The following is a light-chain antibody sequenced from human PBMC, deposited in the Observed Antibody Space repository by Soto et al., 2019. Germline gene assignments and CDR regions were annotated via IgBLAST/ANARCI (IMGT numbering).Light chain of an antibody. CDR3: QQRSNWVT. J-gene: IGKJ4*01. CDR1: QNISSY. CDR2: DAS. V-gene: IGKV3-11*01. Sequence: EIVLTQSPATLSLSPGERATLSCRASQNISSYLAWYQQKPGQAPRLLIYDASNRATGIPARFSGSGSGTDFTLTISSLEPEDFAVYYCQQRSNWVTFGGGNKVEIK.